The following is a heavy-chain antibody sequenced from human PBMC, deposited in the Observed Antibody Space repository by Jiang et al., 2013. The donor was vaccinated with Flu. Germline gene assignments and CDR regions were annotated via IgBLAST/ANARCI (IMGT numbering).Heavy chain of an antibody. CDR1: GGTLGNYA. CDR2: IIPLFRAP. J-gene: IGHJ6*03. Sequence: GAEVKKPGSSVRLSCKASGGTLGNYAFIWVRQAPGEGLEWMGGIIPLFRAPNYAQKFQGRVTITADESTSTSYMDLSSLTSDDTAVYYCARCLAAFTTAAAMKGGYYYYYMDVWGNGTTVTVSS. V-gene: IGHV1-69*01. CDR3: ARCLAAFTTAAAMKGGYYYYYMDV. D-gene: IGHD2/OR15-2a*01.